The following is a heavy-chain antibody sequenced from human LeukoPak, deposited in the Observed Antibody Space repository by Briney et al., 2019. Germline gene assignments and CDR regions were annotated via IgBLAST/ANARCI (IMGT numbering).Heavy chain of an antibody. CDR1: GFTFSSYC. Sequence: GGSLRLSCAASGFTFSSYCMSCVRQAPGKGLEGVANIKQDGSEKYYVDSVKGRFTISRDNAKNSLYLQMNSLSAEDTAVYYCARDYHDDTASLFDYWGQGTLVTVSS. CDR3: ARDYHDDTASLFDY. D-gene: IGHD5-18*01. V-gene: IGHV3-7*01. CDR2: IKQDGSEK. J-gene: IGHJ4*02.